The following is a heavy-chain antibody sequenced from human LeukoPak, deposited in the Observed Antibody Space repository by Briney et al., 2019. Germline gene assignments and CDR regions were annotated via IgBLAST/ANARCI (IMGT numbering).Heavy chain of an antibody. V-gene: IGHV3-30-3*01. Sequence: EGSLRLSCAASGFTFSSYAMHWVRQAPGKGLEWVAVISYDGSNKYYADSVKGRFTISRDNSKNALYLQMNSLRAEDTAVYYCARDIGSGSYTLSDYWGQGTLVTVSS. CDR1: GFTFSSYA. D-gene: IGHD3-10*01. CDR3: ARDIGSGSYTLSDY. J-gene: IGHJ4*02. CDR2: ISYDGSNK.